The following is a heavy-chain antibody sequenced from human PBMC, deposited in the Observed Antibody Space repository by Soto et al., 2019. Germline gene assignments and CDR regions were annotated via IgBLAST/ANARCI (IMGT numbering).Heavy chain of an antibody. D-gene: IGHD6-6*01. CDR3: ARLTGEQLVTPFDY. CDR2: IYYSGST. V-gene: IGHV4-59*08. CDR1: GGSISSYY. J-gene: IGHJ4*02. Sequence: SETLSLTCTVSGGSISSYYWSWIRQPPGKGLEWIGYIYYSGSTNYNPSLKSRVTISVDTSKNQFSLKLSSVTAADTAVYYCARLTGEQLVTPFDYWGQGTLVTVSS.